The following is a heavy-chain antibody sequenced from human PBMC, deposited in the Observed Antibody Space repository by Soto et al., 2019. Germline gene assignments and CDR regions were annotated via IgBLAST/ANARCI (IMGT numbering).Heavy chain of an antibody. CDR3: ARDSSGRSKPAYYFDY. J-gene: IGHJ4*02. CDR1: GFTFSSYG. CDR2: IWYDGSNK. D-gene: IGHD6-19*01. V-gene: IGHV3-33*01. Sequence: QVQLVESGGGVVQPGRSLRLSCAASGFTFSSYGMHWVRQAPGKGLERVAVIWYDGSNKKYADSVKGRITISRDNFKNTLYLQMNSLRAEDTGVFYCARDSSGRSKPAYYFDYWGQGTLVTVSS.